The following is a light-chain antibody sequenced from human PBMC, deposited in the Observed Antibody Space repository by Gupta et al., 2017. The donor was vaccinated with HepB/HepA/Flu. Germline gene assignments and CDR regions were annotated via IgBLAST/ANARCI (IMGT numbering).Light chain of an antibody. Sequence: EIVMTPSPATLSLSPGGRATLSCRASQSISSNLAWYQQKPGQAPRLLIYGASTRATGIPARFSGSGSGTEFTLTISSLQSEDFAVYYCQQYNNWPRAFGHGTKVDIK. CDR2: GAS. CDR1: QSISSN. CDR3: QQYNNWPRA. J-gene: IGKJ3*01. V-gene: IGKV3-15*01.